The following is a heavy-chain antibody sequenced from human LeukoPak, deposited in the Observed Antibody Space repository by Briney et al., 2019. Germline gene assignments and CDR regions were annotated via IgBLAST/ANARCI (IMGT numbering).Heavy chain of an antibody. D-gene: IGHD2-15*01. CDR3: AREGCSSDSCFYYFDY. CDR2: INPSGGST. Sequence: ASVKVSCKASGYTFTGYYMHWVRQAPGQGLEWMGIINPSGGSTSYAQKFQGRVTMTRDTSTSTVYMELSSLRSEDTAVYYCAREGCSSDSCFYYFDYWGQGTLVTVSS. CDR1: GYTFTGYY. V-gene: IGHV1-46*01. J-gene: IGHJ4*02.